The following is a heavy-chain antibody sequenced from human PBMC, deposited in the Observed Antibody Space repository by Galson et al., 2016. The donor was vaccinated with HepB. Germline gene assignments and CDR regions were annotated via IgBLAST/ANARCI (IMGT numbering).Heavy chain of an antibody. CDR1: GYTFTTYY. CDR3: ARDSGRIEYCTNASCYILGAAINWFDP. V-gene: IGHV1-46*01. D-gene: IGHD2-2*02. Sequence: SVKVSCKASGYTFTTYYMHWVRQAPGQGLEWMGRINPSGGSATYAQKFQGRVTMTRDTSTSTVYMELSSLRSEDTAVYYCARDSGRIEYCTNASCYILGAAINWFDPWGQGTLVTVSA. J-gene: IGHJ5*02. CDR2: INPSGGSA.